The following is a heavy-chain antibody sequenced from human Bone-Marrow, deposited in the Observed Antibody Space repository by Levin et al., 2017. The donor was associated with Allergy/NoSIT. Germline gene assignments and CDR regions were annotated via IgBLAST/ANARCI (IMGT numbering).Heavy chain of an antibody. CDR3: ARHKRSRPGFYKIGRSFFGWFDP. CDR2: IYYSGST. Sequence: ASETLSLTCTVSGGSISSSSYYWGWIRQPPGKGLEWIGSIYYSGSTYYNPSLKSRVTISVDTSKNQFSLKLSSVTAADTAVYYCARHKRSRPGFYKIGRSFFGWFDPWGQGTLVTVSS. V-gene: IGHV4-39*01. D-gene: IGHD6-13*01. J-gene: IGHJ5*02. CDR1: GGSISSSSYY.